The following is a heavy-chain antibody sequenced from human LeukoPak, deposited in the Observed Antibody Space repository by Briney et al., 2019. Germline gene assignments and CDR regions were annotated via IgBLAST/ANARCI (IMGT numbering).Heavy chain of an antibody. J-gene: IGHJ4*02. CDR1: KFAFSSYA. V-gene: IGHV3-30*03. Sequence: GGSLRLSCAASKFAFSSYAMSWVRQAPGQGLEWVAVISNDGSNKYYADSVKGRFTISRDISKNTLYLQMNSLRAEDTAVYYCARSYRSGWHYFDYWGQGTLVTVSS. CDR3: ARSYRSGWHYFDY. D-gene: IGHD6-25*01. CDR2: ISNDGSNK.